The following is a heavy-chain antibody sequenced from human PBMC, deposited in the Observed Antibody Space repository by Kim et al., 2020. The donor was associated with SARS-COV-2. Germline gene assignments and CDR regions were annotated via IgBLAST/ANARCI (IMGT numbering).Heavy chain of an antibody. CDR3: ATSPTIFDYFDS. V-gene: IGHV3-30*04. J-gene: IGHJ4*02. CDR2: ISYDGYTI. Sequence: GGSLRLSCETSGFTASRFALHWVRQAPGGGLEWLSLISYDGYTIYYADAVKGRFTISRDNSKTTVFLQMHGLRTDDTGVFYCATSPTIFDYFDSWGRGTLVTVSS. CDR1: GFTASRFA. D-gene: IGHD3-3*01.